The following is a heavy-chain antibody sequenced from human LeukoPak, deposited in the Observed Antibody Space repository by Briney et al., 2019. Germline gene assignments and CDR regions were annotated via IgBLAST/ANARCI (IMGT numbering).Heavy chain of an antibody. Sequence: SETLSLTCTVSGGSISNYYWSWIRQPAGKGLEWIGRINTSGSTNCNPSLKSRVTMSVDTSKNQFSLQLNFVTPEDTAVYYCARVGTSNWDARGPYYFDFRGQGTPVTVSS. D-gene: IGHD1-20*01. CDR1: GGSISNYY. V-gene: IGHV4-4*07. CDR3: ARVGTSNWDARGPYYFDF. J-gene: IGHJ4*02. CDR2: INTSGST.